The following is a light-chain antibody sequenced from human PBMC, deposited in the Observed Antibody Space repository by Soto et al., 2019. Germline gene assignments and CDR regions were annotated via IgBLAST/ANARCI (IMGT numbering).Light chain of an antibody. V-gene: IGLV2-11*01. Sequence: QSVLTQPRSVSGSPGQSVTISCTGTSSDVGGYNYVSWYQQQPGKVPKLMIYDVSKLPSGVPDRFSGSKSGNTASLTISGLQAEDEADYYCCSYAGSYTSFGTGTKVTVL. CDR2: DVS. CDR1: SSDVGGYNY. CDR3: CSYAGSYTS. J-gene: IGLJ1*01.